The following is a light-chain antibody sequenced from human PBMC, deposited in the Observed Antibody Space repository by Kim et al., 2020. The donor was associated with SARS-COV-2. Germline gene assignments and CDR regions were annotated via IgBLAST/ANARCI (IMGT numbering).Light chain of an antibody. CDR1: TSNSGAGYD. CDR2: GDS. Sequence: VPISCTGSTSNSGAGYDVHWYQLLPGAAPKVLIYGDSARPAGVPDRFSGSKSGTSASLAITGLQAEDEGDYYCQSHDNSVRGWEVFGGGTQLTVL. CDR3: QSHDNSVRGWEV. J-gene: IGLJ2*01. V-gene: IGLV1-40*01.